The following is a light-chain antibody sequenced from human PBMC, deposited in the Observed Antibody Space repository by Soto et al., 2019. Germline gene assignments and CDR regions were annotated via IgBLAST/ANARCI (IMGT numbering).Light chain of an antibody. CDR1: QSVSSY. Sequence: EIVLTQSPATLSLSPGERATLSCRASQSVSSYLAWYQQKPGQAPRLLIYDASNRSSSIPTRFSGSASGTDFTLTISSLEPEDFAVYYCQQRSDWHPYTFGQGTKLEIK. V-gene: IGKV3-11*01. CDR3: QQRSDWHPYT. J-gene: IGKJ2*01. CDR2: DAS.